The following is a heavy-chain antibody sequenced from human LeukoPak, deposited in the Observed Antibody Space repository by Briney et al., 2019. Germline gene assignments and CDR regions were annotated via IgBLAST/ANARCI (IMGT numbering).Heavy chain of an antibody. V-gene: IGHV3-7*04. D-gene: IGHD6-13*01. Sequence: GGSLRLSCAASGFTFSNSWMSWVRQAPGKGLEWVANIKQDGSEKYYVDSLKGRFTISRDNAKNSLSLQMNSLRAEDTAVYYCARVYSSSWYRKPDAFDIWGQGTMVTVSS. CDR3: ARVYSSSWYRKPDAFDI. CDR1: GFTFSNSW. CDR2: IKQDGSEK. J-gene: IGHJ3*02.